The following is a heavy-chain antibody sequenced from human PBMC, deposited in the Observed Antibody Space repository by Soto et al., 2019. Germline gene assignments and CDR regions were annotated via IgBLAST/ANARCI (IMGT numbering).Heavy chain of an antibody. J-gene: IGHJ4*02. Sequence: ASVKVSCKASGGTFSSYAISWVRQAPGQGLEWMGWISPYIGNTNYAQKLQGRVTMTTDTSTSTAYMELRSLRSDDTAVYYCARDAAVTIFGVVIPTRYDYWGQGTLVTVSS. CDR1: GGTFSSYA. CDR3: ARDAAVTIFGVVIPTRYDY. CDR2: ISPYIGNT. V-gene: IGHV1-18*01. D-gene: IGHD3-3*01.